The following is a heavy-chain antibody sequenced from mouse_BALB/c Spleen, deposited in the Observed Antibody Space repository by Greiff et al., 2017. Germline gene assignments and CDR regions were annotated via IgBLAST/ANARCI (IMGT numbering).Heavy chain of an antibody. D-gene: IGHD3-1*01. CDR3: AREGSGYSNYYAMDY. CDR2: IWGDGST. V-gene: IGHV2-6-7*01. CDR1: GFSLTGYG. Sequence: VQLVESGPGLVAPSQSLSITCTVSGFSLTGYGVNWVRQPPGKGLEWLGMIWGDGSTDYNSALKSRLSISKDNSKSQVFLKMNSLQTDDTARYYCAREGSGYSNYYAMDYWGQGTSVTVSS. J-gene: IGHJ4*01.